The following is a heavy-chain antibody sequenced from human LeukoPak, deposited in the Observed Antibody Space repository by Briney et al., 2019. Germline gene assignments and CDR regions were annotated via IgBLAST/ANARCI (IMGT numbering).Heavy chain of an antibody. D-gene: IGHD2-15*01. CDR2: IIPILGTA. Sequence: SVKVSCKASGGTFSSYTISWVRQAPGQGLEWMGGIIPILGTANYAQKFQGRATIIADESTSTAYMELSSLRSEDTAVYYCASAATTIYYYYYGMDVWGQGTTVTVSS. CDR1: GGTFSSYT. CDR3: ASAATTIYYYYYGMDV. J-gene: IGHJ6*02. V-gene: IGHV1-69*13.